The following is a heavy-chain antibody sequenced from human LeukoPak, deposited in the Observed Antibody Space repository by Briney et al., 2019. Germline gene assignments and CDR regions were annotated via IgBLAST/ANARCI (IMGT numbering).Heavy chain of an antibody. CDR2: MNPNSGNT. CDR3: ARAKAGFEDY. V-gene: IGHV1-8*02. D-gene: IGHD3-16*01. Sequence: ASVKVSCKASGGTFSSYAISWVRQAPGQGLEWMGWMNPNSGNTGYAQKFQGRVTMTRNTSISTAYMELSSLRSEDTAVYYCARAKAGFEDYWGQGTLVTVSS. CDR1: GGTFSSYA. J-gene: IGHJ4*02.